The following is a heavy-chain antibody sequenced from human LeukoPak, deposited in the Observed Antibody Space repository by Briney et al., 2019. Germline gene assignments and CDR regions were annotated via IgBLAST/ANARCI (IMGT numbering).Heavy chain of an antibody. CDR1: EFIVSTNY. J-gene: IGHJ4*02. D-gene: IGHD3-22*01. V-gene: IGHV3-53*01. CDR3: ARVRGEYYYDSSGYYFNY. CDR2: LFSGGST. Sequence: GGSLRLSCTASEFIVSTNYMSWVRQAPGQGLEWVSVLFSGGSTYYADSVKGRFTISRDNAKNSLYLQMNSLRAEDTAVYYCARVRGEYYYDSSGYYFNYWGQGTLVTVSS.